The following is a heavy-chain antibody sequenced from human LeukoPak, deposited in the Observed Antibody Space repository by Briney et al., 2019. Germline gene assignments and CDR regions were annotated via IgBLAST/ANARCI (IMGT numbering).Heavy chain of an antibody. D-gene: IGHD2-21*01. V-gene: IGHV3-74*01. Sequence: PGGSLRLSCAASGFTFSSYWMHWVRQAPGKGLAWVSRINSEGTSTSYADSVKGRFTISRDNAKNTVYLQMNSLRAEDTAVYYCVRDVAGYFDLWGRDNMVTVSS. CDR2: INSEGTST. CDR1: GFTFSSYW. J-gene: IGHJ2*01. CDR3: VRDVAGYFDL.